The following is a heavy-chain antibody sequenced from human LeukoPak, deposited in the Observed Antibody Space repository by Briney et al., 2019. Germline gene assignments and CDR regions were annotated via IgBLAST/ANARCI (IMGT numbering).Heavy chain of an antibody. Sequence: AASVKVSCKASGYTFTSYAMHWVRQAPGQRLEWMGWINAGNGNTKYSQKFQGRVTITRDTSASTAYMELGSLRSEDTAVYYCARDPYYDFWSGYFSVWGQGTTVTVSS. D-gene: IGHD3-3*01. CDR1: GYTFTSYA. CDR2: INAGNGNT. V-gene: IGHV1-3*01. CDR3: ARDPYYDFWSGYFSV. J-gene: IGHJ6*02.